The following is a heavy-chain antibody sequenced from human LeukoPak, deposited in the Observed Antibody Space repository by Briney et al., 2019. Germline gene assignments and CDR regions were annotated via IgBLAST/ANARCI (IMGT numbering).Heavy chain of an antibody. CDR3: ARGYVQGN. CDR1: GDSISSSSYY. Sequence: ETLSLTCTVSGDSISSSSYYWGWVRQAPGKGLEWVSVIFSGGSTYYADSVKGRFTISRDNSKNTLYLQMNSLRAEDTAVYYCARGYVQGNWGQGTLVTVSS. CDR2: IFSGGST. D-gene: IGHD3-10*02. J-gene: IGHJ4*02. V-gene: IGHV3-66*01.